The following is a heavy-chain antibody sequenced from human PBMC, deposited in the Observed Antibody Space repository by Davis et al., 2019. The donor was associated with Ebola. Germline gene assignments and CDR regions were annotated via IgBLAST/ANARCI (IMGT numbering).Heavy chain of an antibody. J-gene: IGHJ6*04. Sequence: SETLSLTCAVYGGSFSGYYWSWIRQPPGTGLEWIGEINHSGSTNYNPSLKSRVTISVDTSKNQFSLKLSSVTAADTAVYYCARLGGPAAATYYYGMDVWGKGTTVTVSS. CDR2: INHSGST. D-gene: IGHD6-13*01. CDR3: ARLGGPAAATYYYGMDV. CDR1: GGSFSGYY. V-gene: IGHV4-34*01.